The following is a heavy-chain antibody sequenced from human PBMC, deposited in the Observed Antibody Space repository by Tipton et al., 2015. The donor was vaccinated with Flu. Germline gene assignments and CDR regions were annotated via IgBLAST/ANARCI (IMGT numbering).Heavy chain of an antibody. Sequence: TLSLTCAVSGDSISSDFYWAWIRQFPGKGLEWIWNVSRTGSTIYNPSLKSRVTISIDTSKNQFSLNMLSVTAADIAVYYCVGRDYSNYVSYPKNWFGRRGQGSLVTVSS. J-gene: IGHJ5*02. V-gene: IGHV4-38-2*01. D-gene: IGHD4-11*01. CDR2: VSRTGST. CDR1: GDSISSDFY. CDR3: VGRDYSNYVSYPKNWFGR.